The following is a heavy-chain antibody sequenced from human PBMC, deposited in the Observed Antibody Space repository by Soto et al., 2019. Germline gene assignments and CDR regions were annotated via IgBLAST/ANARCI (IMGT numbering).Heavy chain of an antibody. D-gene: IGHD2-21*02. CDR2: INAGNGNT. CDR3: ARSIMVVTALGY. CDR1: GYTFTSYA. J-gene: IGHJ4*02. Sequence: ASVKVSWKACGYTFTSYAMHWVRQAPGQRLEWMGWINAGNGNTKYSQKFQGRVTITRDTSASTAYMELSSLRSEDTAVYYCARSIMVVTALGYWGQGTLLTVSS. V-gene: IGHV1-3*01.